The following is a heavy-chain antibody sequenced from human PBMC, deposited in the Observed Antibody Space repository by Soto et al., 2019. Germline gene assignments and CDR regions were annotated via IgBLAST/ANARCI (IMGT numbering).Heavy chain of an antibody. D-gene: IGHD6-19*01. CDR1: GGSLSSSSCY. Sequence: PSETLSLTCTVSGGSLSSSSCYWGWIRQPPGKGMEWIGSIYYSGSTYYNPSLKSRVTISVDTSKNQFSLKLSSVTAADTAVYYCARQGXSSSGWYNYYYYYGMDVWGPGTTVTVSS. J-gene: IGHJ6*02. V-gene: IGHV4-39*01. CDR3: ARQGXSSSGWYNYYYYYGMDV. CDR2: IYYSGST.